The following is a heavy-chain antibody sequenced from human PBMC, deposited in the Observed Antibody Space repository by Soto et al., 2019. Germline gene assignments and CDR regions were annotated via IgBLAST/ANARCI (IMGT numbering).Heavy chain of an antibody. CDR3: ERGENYGSARDVFDY. CDR2: LNTGDGNT. V-gene: IGHV1-18*04. CDR1: GYSFSTYG. J-gene: IGHJ4*02. D-gene: IGHD3-10*01. Sequence: QVLLVQSGAEVKKPGASVKVSCKASGYSFSTYGVSWVRQAPGQGLEWMGWLNTGDGNTAYAQKLQGRITLTTDTSTSTAYMELRSLRSDDTAIYYCERGENYGSARDVFDYWGQRTLVTVSS.